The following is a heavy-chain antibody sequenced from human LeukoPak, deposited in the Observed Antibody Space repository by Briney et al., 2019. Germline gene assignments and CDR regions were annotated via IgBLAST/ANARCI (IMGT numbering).Heavy chain of an antibody. Sequence: KAGGSLRLSCAASGFTFSSYSMNWVRQAPGKGLEWVSSISSGSSYIYYADSVKGRFTISRDNAKNSLYLQMNSLRAEDTAVYYCARDPDDYGDTQVSYNWFDPWGQGTLVTVSS. CDR1: GFTFSSYS. J-gene: IGHJ5*02. CDR3: ARDPDDYGDTQVSYNWFDP. CDR2: ISSGSSYI. V-gene: IGHV3-21*01. D-gene: IGHD4-17*01.